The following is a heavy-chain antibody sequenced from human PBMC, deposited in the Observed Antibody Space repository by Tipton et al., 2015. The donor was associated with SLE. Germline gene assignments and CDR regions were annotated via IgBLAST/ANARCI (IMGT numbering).Heavy chain of an antibody. CDR3: ARVGGSYYGKGYFQH. Sequence: QSGAEVKKPGSSVKVSCKASGGTFSSYALSWVRQAPGQGLEWMGGIIPIFGTANYAQKFQGRVTITTDESTSTAYMELSSLRSEDTAVYYCARVGGSYYGKGYFQHWGQGTLVTVSS. CDR1: GGTFSSYA. CDR2: IIPIFGTA. D-gene: IGHD1-26*01. J-gene: IGHJ1*01. V-gene: IGHV1-69*05.